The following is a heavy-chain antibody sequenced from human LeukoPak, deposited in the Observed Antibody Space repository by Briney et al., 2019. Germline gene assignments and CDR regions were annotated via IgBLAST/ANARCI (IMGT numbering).Heavy chain of an antibody. Sequence: PGGSLRLSCAASGFTFSSYGMHWVRQAPGKGLEWVAVISYDGSNKYYADSVKGRFTISRDNSKNTLYLQMNSLRAEDTAVYYCAKDHTSYGFWSGYGMDVWGQGTTVTVSS. CDR2: ISYDGSNK. CDR3: AKDHTSYGFWSGYGMDV. J-gene: IGHJ6*02. V-gene: IGHV3-30*18. D-gene: IGHD3-3*01. CDR1: GFTFSSYG.